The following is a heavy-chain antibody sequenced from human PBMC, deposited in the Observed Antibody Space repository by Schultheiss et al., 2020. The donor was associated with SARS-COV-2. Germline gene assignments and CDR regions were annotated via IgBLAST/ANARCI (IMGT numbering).Heavy chain of an antibody. Sequence: SQTLSLTCTVSGGSVSSGSFYWIWIRQPPGKGLEWIGYLYYSGNTNYNPSLKSRVTISVDTSKNQFSLRLSSVTAADTAVYYCALSRYYYDSSGYLLNNYYYYGMDVWGQGTTVTVSS. J-gene: IGHJ6*02. CDR1: GGSVSSGSFY. D-gene: IGHD3-22*01. CDR3: ALSRYYYDSSGYLLNNYYYYGMDV. CDR2: LYYSGNT. V-gene: IGHV4-61*01.